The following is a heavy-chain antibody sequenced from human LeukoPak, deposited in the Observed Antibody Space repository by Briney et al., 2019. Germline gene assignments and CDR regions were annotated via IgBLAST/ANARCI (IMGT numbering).Heavy chain of an antibody. CDR3: ATSITMFDY. Sequence: GGSLRLSCAASGFTFSRYWMSWVRQAPGKGLEWVANIKEDGTVKYYVESVKGRFTISRDNAKNSLYLQMNSLRAEDTAVYYCATSITMFDYWGQGTLVTVST. CDR1: GFTFSRYW. V-gene: IGHV3-7*02. D-gene: IGHD3-10*01. CDR2: IKEDGTVK. J-gene: IGHJ4*02.